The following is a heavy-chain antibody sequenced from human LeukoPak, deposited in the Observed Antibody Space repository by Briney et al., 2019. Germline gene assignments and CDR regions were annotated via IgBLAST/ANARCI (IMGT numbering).Heavy chain of an antibody. V-gene: IGHV3-74*03. D-gene: IGHD1-26*01. J-gene: IGHJ4*02. CDR3: TRDGVGSVPLDY. CDR1: GFTFNSNW. CDR2: IATDGGNI. Sequence: PGGSLRLSCVASGFTFNSNWTHWVRQAPGKALVWVSGIATDGGNILCTSSVEGRFTISRDNAKNTLFLQMNSLRVEDTAVYYCTRDGVGSVPLDYWGQGILVTVGS.